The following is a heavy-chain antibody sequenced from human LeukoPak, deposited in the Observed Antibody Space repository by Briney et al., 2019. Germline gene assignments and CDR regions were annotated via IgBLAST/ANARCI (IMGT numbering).Heavy chain of an antibody. CDR1: GYSISSGYY. J-gene: IGHJ4*02. Sequence: KSSETLSLTCAVSGYSISSGYYWGWIRQPPGKGLEWIGSIYHSESTYYNPSLKSRVTISVDTSKNQFSLKLSSVTAADTAVYYCARDLRDYYGSGSYQLDYWGQETLVTVSS. V-gene: IGHV4-38-2*02. CDR3: ARDLRDYYGSGSYQLDY. CDR2: IYHSEST. D-gene: IGHD3-10*01.